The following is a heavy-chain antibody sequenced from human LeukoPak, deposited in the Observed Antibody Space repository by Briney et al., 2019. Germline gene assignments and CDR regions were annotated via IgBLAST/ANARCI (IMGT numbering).Heavy chain of an antibody. CDR3: ASGTGPFDY. CDR1: GYTFTSYD. CDR2: VIPIFGTA. V-gene: IGHV1-69*05. J-gene: IGHJ4*02. Sequence: SVKVSCKASGYTFTSYDINWVRQAPGQGLEWMGGVIPIFGTANYAQKFQGRVTVTTDESTSTAYMELSSLRCEDTAVYYCASGTGPFDYWGQGTLVTVSS.